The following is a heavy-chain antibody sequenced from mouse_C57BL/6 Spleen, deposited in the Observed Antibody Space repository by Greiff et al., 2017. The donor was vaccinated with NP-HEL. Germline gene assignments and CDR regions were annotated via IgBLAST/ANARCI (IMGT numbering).Heavy chain of an antibody. CDR2: ISSGSSTI. CDR1: GFTFSDYG. V-gene: IGHV5-17*01. CDR3: AREELGKGYFDV. J-gene: IGHJ1*03. Sequence: EVKLMESGGGLVKPGGSLKLSCAASGFTFSDYGMHWVRQAPEKGLEWVAYISSGSSTIYYADTVKGRFTISRDNAKNTLFLQMTSLRSEDTAMYYCAREELGKGYFDVWGTGTTVTVSS. D-gene: IGHD4-1*01.